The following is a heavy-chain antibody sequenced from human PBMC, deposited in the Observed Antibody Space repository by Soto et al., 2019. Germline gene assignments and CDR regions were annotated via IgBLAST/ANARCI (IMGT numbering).Heavy chain of an antibody. D-gene: IGHD2-15*01. J-gene: IGHJ4*02. CDR1: GFTFSSYG. Sequence: QVQLVESGGGVVQPGRSLRLSCAASGFTFSSYGMHWVRQAPGKGLEWVAVISYDGSNKYYADSVKGRFTISRDNSKKTLYLQMTSLIAEDTAVYYCAKDRSVLVVAAALGYWGQGTLVTVSS. CDR2: ISYDGSNK. CDR3: AKDRSVLVVAAALGY. V-gene: IGHV3-30*18.